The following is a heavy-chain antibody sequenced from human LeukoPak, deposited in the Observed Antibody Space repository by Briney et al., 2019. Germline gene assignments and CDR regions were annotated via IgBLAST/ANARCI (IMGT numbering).Heavy chain of an antibody. D-gene: IGHD3-16*01. CDR2: IGGRGGST. Sequence: GGSLRLSCAASVFRFSDFTMTWVRQAPGKGPEWVSAIGGRGGSTYYADSLGGRFTISRDNSKDMVYLQMNSLKVEDTATYYCGKEGGAWGQGTKVTVSS. CDR3: GKEGGA. V-gene: IGHV3-23*01. CDR1: VFRFSDFT. J-gene: IGHJ5*02.